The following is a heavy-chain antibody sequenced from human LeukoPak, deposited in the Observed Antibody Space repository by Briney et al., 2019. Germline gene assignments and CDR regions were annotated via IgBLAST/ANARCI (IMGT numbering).Heavy chain of an antibody. J-gene: IGHJ4*02. CDR3: ARDPGYPYCSSTSCYY. CDR1: GFAFSSYS. D-gene: IGHD2-2*01. Sequence: GGSLRLSCAAPGFAFSSYSMNWVRQAPGKGLEWVSSISSSSSYIYYADSVKGRFTISRDNAKNSLYLQMNSLRAEDTAVYYCARDPGYPYCSSTSCYYWGQGTLVTVSS. CDR2: ISSSSSYI. V-gene: IGHV3-21*01.